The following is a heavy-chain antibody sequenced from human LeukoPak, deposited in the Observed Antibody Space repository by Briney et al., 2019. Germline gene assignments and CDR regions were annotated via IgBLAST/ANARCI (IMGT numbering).Heavy chain of an antibody. J-gene: IGHJ4*02. CDR2: IXXXXXT. CDR1: GGSFSRYY. V-gene: IGHV4-34*01. Sequence: PSETLXLTCAVYGGSFSRYYWXXXXXXXXXXXXXXXXIXXXXXTNYNPSLXXXXXXXXDTXKNQFSLKLSSVTAADTAVYYCARGGFYXGGDCYVDYWGQGTLVTVSS. CDR3: ARGGFYXGGDCYVDY. D-gene: IGHD2-21*02.